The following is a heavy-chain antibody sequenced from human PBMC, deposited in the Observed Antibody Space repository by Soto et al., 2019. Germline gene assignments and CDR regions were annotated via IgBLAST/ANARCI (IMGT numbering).Heavy chain of an antibody. CDR3: ARDKDRAQLGGNYYYILDV. CDR2: IMPIFRTP. CDR1: GGTFSNSA. D-gene: IGHD3-3*02. J-gene: IGHJ6*02. V-gene: IGHV1-69*12. Sequence: QVQLEQSGAEVKKPGSSVKVSCKASGGTFSNSAISWVRQAPGQGLEWMGGIMPIFRTPDYAQKFQGRVTITADESTTTDYMELSGLKPDDTAVYYCARDKDRAQLGGNYYYILDVWGQGTTVTVSS.